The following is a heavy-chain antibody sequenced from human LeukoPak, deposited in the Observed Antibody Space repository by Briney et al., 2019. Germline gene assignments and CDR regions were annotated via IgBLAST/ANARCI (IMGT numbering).Heavy chain of an antibody. CDR1: GFRFNTYW. CDR2: IKQDGNEK. CDR3: AKGGISGSYYLSYFDS. V-gene: IGHV3-7*01. J-gene: IGHJ4*02. D-gene: IGHD1-26*01. Sequence: GGSLRLSCAASGFRFNTYWMSWVRQAPGKGLEWVANIKQDGNEKYYADSVKGRFTISRDNGKNSLYLQMNSLRTEDTAVFYCAKGGISGSYYLSYFDSWGQGTLVTVSS.